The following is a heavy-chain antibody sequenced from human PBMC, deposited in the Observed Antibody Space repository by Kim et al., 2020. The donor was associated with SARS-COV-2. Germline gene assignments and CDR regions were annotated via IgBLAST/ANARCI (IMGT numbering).Heavy chain of an antibody. D-gene: IGHD1-26*01. Sequence: SETLSLTCTVSGASISNYYWSWIRQPPGRGLEWIGYIYNSGTTDYSPSLKSRVTISLDTPKSQFSLSLNSVTAADTAVYFCARNYPGWAFDYWGQGILVTVSS. CDR2: IYNSGTT. J-gene: IGHJ4*02. CDR1: GASISNYY. CDR3: ARNYPGWAFDY. V-gene: IGHV4-59*01.